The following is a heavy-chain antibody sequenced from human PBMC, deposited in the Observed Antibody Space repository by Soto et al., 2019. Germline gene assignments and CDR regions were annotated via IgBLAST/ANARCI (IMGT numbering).Heavy chain of an antibody. CDR1: GGTFSSYA. J-gene: IGHJ6*02. CDR2: IIPIFGTA. CDR3: ARTDCSGGSCYSQYYYYGMDV. D-gene: IGHD2-15*01. Sequence: QVQLVQSGAEVKKPGSSVKVSCKASGGTFSSYAISWVRQAPGQGLEWMGGIIPIFGTANYAQKFQGRVTSTADESTSTAYMELSSLRSEDTAVYYCARTDCSGGSCYSQYYYYGMDVWGQGNTVTVSS. V-gene: IGHV1-69*01.